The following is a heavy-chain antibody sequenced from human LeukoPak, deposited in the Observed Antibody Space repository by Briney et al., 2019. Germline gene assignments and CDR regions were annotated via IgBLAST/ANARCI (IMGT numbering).Heavy chain of an antibody. CDR3: ARVGMEIGWSLEL. CDR1: GYTFTGYY. V-gene: IGHV1-2*02. D-gene: IGHD2-21*01. Sequence: ASVKVSCMASGYTFTGYYMHWVRPAPGQGLQWMGWINPNNGGTNYAQKFQGRVTMTRDTSISTAYMELSRMRSDDTAVYYCARVGMEIGWSLELWGRGTLVTVSS. CDR2: INPNNGGT. J-gene: IGHJ2*01.